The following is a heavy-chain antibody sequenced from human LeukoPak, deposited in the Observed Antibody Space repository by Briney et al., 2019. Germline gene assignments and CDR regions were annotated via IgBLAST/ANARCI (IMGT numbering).Heavy chain of an antibody. V-gene: IGHV3-7*03. CDR3: ARGRSVAAPDDY. J-gene: IGHJ4*02. D-gene: IGHD3-10*01. CDR2: IKQDGSEK. Sequence: GGPLRLSCAASGFTFSSYWMSWVRQAPGKGLEWVANIKQDGSEKYYVDSVRGRFTISRDNAKNSLYLQMNSLRAEDTAVYYCARGRSVAAPDDYWGQGTLVTVSS. CDR1: GFTFSSYW.